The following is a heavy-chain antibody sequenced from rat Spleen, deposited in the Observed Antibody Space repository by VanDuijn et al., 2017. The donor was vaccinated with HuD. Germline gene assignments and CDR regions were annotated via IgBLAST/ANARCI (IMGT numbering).Heavy chain of an antibody. CDR1: GFTFSNYG. CDR2: ISPSGGST. J-gene: IGHJ2*01. CDR3: ATEAYYYSSYMGDY. Sequence: EVQLVESGGGLVQPGRSLKLSCAASGFTFSNYGMHWIRQAPTKGLEWVASISPSGGSTYYRDSVKGRFTISRDNAKSTLYLQMDSLRSEDTATYYCATEAYYYSSYMGDYWGQGVMVTVSS. D-gene: IGHD1-2*01. V-gene: IGHV5-19*01.